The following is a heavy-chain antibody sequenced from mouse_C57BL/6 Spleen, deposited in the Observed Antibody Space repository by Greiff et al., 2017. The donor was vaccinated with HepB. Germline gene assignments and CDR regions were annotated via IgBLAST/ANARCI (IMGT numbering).Heavy chain of an antibody. CDR2: IYPGDGDT. J-gene: IGHJ2*01. CDR3: ARFITKGGYFDY. V-gene: IGHV1-82*01. D-gene: IGHD1-1*01. CDR1: GYAFSSSW. Sequence: VQLQQSGPELVKPGASVKISCKASGYAFSSSWMNWVKQRPGKGLEWIGRIYPGDGDTNYNGKFKGKATLTADKSSSTAYMQLSSLTSEDSAVYFCARFITKGGYFDYWGQGTTLTVSS.